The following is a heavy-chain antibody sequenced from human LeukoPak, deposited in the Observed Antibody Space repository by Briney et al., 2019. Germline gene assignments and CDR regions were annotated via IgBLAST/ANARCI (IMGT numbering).Heavy chain of an antibody. V-gene: IGHV4-39*07. D-gene: IGHD4-23*01. Sequence: SETLSLTCTVSGGSISSSSYYWGWIRQPPGKGLEWIGSIYYSGSTYYNPSLKSRVTISVDTSKNQFSLKLSSVTAADTAVYYCARGVRSAVTDYWGQGTLVTVSS. CDR1: GGSISSSSYY. CDR2: IYYSGST. J-gene: IGHJ4*02. CDR3: ARGVRSAVTDY.